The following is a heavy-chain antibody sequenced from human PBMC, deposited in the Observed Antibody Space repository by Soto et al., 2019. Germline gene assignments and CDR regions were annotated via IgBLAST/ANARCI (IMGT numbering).Heavy chain of an antibody. Sequence: QVQLVQSGAEVKKPGASVKESCKASGYTFTSYGISWVRQAPGQGLEWIGWISPYNGNTNYAQKLQGRVTMTTDTSTTTACMELRSLRSDDTAVYYCARGIGGYFGDDHYYGMDVWGQGTTVTVSS. D-gene: IGHD3-16*01. J-gene: IGHJ6*02. CDR3: ARGIGGYFGDDHYYGMDV. V-gene: IGHV1-18*01. CDR2: ISPYNGNT. CDR1: GYTFTSYG.